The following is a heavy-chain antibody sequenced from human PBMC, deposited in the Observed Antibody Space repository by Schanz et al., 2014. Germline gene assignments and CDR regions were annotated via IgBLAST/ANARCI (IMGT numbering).Heavy chain of an antibody. CDR2: ISYDGSKK. CDR1: GFMFSSYG. D-gene: IGHD3-10*01. CDR3: ARGGFWEVSYFDC. Sequence: VQVVESGGGLVQPGGSLRLSRTASGFMFSSYGMHWVRQAPGKGLEWVGVISYDGSKKSYADSVKGRFTISRDNSKNTLYLQMNSLRPEDTAVYHCARGGFWEVSYFDCWGQGTLVTVSS. V-gene: IGHV3-30*03. J-gene: IGHJ4*02.